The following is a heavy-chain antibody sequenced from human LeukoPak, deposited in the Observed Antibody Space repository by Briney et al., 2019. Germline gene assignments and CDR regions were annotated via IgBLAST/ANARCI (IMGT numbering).Heavy chain of an antibody. V-gene: IGHV3-30*02. Sequence: PGGSLRLSCAASGFTFSSYGMHWVRQAPGKGLEWVAFIRYDGNNKYYADSVKGRFTISRDNAKNSLYLQMNSLRAEDTAVYYCARENYAAFDYWDQGTLVTVSS. J-gene: IGHJ4*02. CDR2: IRYDGNNK. CDR1: GFTFSSYG. CDR3: ARENYAAFDY. D-gene: IGHD1-7*01.